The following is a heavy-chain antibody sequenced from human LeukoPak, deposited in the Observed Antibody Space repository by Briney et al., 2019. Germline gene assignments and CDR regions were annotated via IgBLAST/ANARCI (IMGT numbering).Heavy chain of an antibody. V-gene: IGHV1-2*02. J-gene: IGHJ5*01. Sequence: ASAKVSCKAPGYNSADYYIHWVRQAPGQGLEWMGWIKPDSGGTDYAQRFRGRVTMTRDTSISTAYMEVSGLRSDDTAVYYCARGINWFDSWGQGTLVTVSS. CDR2: IKPDSGGT. D-gene: IGHD3-10*01. CDR1: GYNSADYY. CDR3: ARGINWFDS.